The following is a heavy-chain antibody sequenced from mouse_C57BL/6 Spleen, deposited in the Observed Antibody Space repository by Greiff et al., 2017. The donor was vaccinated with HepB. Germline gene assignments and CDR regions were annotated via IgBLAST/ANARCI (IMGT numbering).Heavy chain of an antibody. CDR1: GYTFTDYE. CDR2: IDPETGGT. V-gene: IGHV1-15*01. Sequence: VQLQQSGAELVRPGASVTLSCKASGYTFTDYEMHWVKQTPVHGLEWIGAIDPETGGTAYNQKFKGKAILTADKSSSTAYMELRSLTSEDSAVYYCTRFRYGSSPYAMDYWGQGTSVTVSS. D-gene: IGHD1-1*01. CDR3: TRFRYGSSPYAMDY. J-gene: IGHJ4*01.